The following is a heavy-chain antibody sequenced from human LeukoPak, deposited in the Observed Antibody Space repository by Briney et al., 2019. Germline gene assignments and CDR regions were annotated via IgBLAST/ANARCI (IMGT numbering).Heavy chain of an antibody. J-gene: IGHJ4*02. V-gene: IGHV3-53*01. CDR3: ARDGPGPVTTWARDS. CDR1: GSTVTSNY. Sequence: GGSLRLSCAVSGSTVTSNYMNWLRQPPGKGLEWVSVIFSGGATGYAESVKGRFTIFRDTSRNTLFLQMNGLRVEDTAIYFCARDGPGPVTTWARDSWGQGTLVTVSS. CDR2: IFSGGAT. D-gene: IGHD4-11*01.